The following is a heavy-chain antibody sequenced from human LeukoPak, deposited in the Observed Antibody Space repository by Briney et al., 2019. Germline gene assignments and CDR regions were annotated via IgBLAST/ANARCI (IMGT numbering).Heavy chain of an antibody. CDR2: ISGSGGST. Sequence: PGGSLRLSCAASGFTFISYAMSWVRQAPGKGLEWVSAISGSGGSTYYADSVKGRFTISRDNSKNTLYLQMNSLRAEDTAVYYCAKDLEYSSSSDLHYWGQGTLVTVSS. D-gene: IGHD6-6*01. J-gene: IGHJ4*02. CDR3: AKDLEYSSSSDLHY. CDR1: GFTFISYA. V-gene: IGHV3-23*01.